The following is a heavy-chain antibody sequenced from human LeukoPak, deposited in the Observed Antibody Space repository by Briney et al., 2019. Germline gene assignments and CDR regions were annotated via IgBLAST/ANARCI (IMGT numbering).Heavy chain of an antibody. CDR3: AKDDLPSFYRSGYYDYYYYYGMDV. CDR1: GFTFSSYG. Sequence: GGSLRLSCAASGFTFSSYGMHWLRQAPGKGLEWVAVILYGGSNKDYADSVKVRFTISRDNSKNKLYLQMNSLKAEDTAVYYCAKDDLPSFYRSGYYDYYYYYGMDVWGQGTKVTVSS. D-gene: IGHD3-22*01. CDR2: ILYGGSNK. V-gene: IGHV3-30*18. J-gene: IGHJ6*02.